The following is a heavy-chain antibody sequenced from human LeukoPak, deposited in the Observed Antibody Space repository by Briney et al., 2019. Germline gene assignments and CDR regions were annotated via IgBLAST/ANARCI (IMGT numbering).Heavy chain of an antibody. Sequence: SQTLSLTCTVSGGSISSYYWSWIRQPAGKGLEWIGRIYTSGSTNYNPSLKSRVTISVDTSKNQFSLKLSSVTAADTAGYYWARGGSRIVVVVASRKPHYFDYWGPGTLVTVSS. J-gene: IGHJ4*02. CDR1: GGSISSYY. D-gene: IGHD2-15*01. CDR3: ARGGSRIVVVVASRKPHYFDY. CDR2: IYTSGST. V-gene: IGHV4-4*07.